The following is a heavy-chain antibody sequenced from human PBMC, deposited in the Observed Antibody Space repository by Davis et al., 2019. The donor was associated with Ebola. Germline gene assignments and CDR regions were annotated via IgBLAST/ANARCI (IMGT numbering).Heavy chain of an antibody. CDR3: ARVGSTYYDFWSGYPGAGDWFDP. V-gene: IGHV4-61*01. CDR2: IYYSGST. D-gene: IGHD3-3*01. Sequence: PSETLSLTCTVSGGSVSSGSYYWSWIRQPPGKGLEWIGYIYYSGSTNYNPSLKSRVTISVDTSKNQFSLKLSSVTAADTAVYYCARVGSTYYDFWSGYPGAGDWFDPWSQGTLVTVSS. J-gene: IGHJ5*02. CDR1: GGSVSSGSYY.